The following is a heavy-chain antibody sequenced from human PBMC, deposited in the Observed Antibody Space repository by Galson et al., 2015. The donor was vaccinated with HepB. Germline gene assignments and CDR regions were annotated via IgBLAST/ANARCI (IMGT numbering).Heavy chain of an antibody. Sequence: SLRLSCAASGFTFSDYYMNWIRQAPGKGLEWVSYISSSSSNTNYTDSVKGRFTISRDNAKNSLYLQMNSLRAEDTAVYYCARDYAMNDFWSGFYGSWGQGTLVTVSP. CDR3: ARDYAMNDFWSGFYGS. CDR2: ISSSSSNT. CDR1: GFTFSDYY. D-gene: IGHD3-3*01. V-gene: IGHV3-11*06. J-gene: IGHJ5*02.